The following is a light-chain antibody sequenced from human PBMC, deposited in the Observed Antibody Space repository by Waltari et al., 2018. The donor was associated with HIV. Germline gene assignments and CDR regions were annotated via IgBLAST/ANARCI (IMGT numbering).Light chain of an antibody. CDR2: EVS. V-gene: IGLV2-14*01. J-gene: IGLJ1*01. Sequence: QSALTQPASVSGSPGQSITISCTGTSSDVGAYKFVSWYQQHPGKAPKLIIYEVSHRPSGVSNRFSASKSGNTASLTISGLQAEDEADYYCTSYTTSITYVFGTGTKVTVL. CDR1: SSDVGAYKF. CDR3: TSYTTSITYV.